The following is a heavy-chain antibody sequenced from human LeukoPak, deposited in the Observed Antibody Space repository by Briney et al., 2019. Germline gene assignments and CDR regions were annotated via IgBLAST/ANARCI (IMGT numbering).Heavy chain of an antibody. CDR2: IFPMTGIT. Sequence: GASVKVSCKASGGSFTNSGFSWARQAPGQGLEWMGRIFPMTGITTYAQKFQGRVTITADESTTTAYMALTSLTSEDTAVYYCARELFRYSYSRCDTWGQGTLVTVSS. D-gene: IGHD5-12*01. CDR1: GGSFTNSG. V-gene: IGHV1-69*04. J-gene: IGHJ5*02. CDR3: ARELFRYSYSRCDT.